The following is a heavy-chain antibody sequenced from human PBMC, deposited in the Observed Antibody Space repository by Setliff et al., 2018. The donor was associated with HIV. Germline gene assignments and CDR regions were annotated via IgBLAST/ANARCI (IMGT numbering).Heavy chain of an antibody. J-gene: IGHJ3*02. CDR1: GGSISSYY. D-gene: IGHD2-21*01. V-gene: IGHV4-59*01. CDR3: AREGAYSGAFDI. CDR2: IYYSGST. Sequence: SETLSLTCTVSGGSISSYYWSWIRQPPGKGLEWIGYIYYSGSTNYNPSLKSRVTISVDTSKNQFSLKLSSVTAADTAVYYCAREGAYSGAFDIWGQGTMVTVSS.